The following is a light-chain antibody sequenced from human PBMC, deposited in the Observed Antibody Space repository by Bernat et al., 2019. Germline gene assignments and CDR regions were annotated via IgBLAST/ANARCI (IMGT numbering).Light chain of an antibody. CDR3: SSYAGSNNYV. CDR2: EVT. V-gene: IGLV2-8*01. J-gene: IGLJ1*01. Sequence: QSALTQPPSASGSPGQSVTISCTGTSSDVGGYNYVSWYQQHPGKAPKHMISEVTKRPSGVPDRFSGSKSGNTASLTVAGLQAEDEADYYCSSYAGSNNYVFGTGTKVTVL. CDR1: SSDVGGYNY.